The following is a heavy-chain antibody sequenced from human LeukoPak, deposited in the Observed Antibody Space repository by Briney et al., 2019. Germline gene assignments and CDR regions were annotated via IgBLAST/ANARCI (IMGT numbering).Heavy chain of an antibody. V-gene: IGHV3-21*01. J-gene: IGHJ4*02. D-gene: IGHD3-10*01. CDR3: AKDGWLESGRTPFYFDS. Sequence: GGSLRLSCAASGFTFSSYSMNWVRQAPGKGLEWVSSISGSSSYIYYADSVKGRFTISRDNAKNSLYLQMSSLRVEDTAVYYCAKDGWLESGRTPFYFDSWGQGTLVTVSS. CDR2: ISGSSSYI. CDR1: GFTFSSYS.